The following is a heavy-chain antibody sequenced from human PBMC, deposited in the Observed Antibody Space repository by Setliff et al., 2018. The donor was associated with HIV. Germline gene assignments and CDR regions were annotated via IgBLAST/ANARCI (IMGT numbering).Heavy chain of an antibody. V-gene: IGHV1-69*13. Sequence: ASVKVSCKSSGGTFSRYSISWVRQAPGQGLEWMGGIIPIFGTADYAQRFQGRVTITADESTSTAYMELSSLRSADTAVYYCARGDMIAFGGVGPFDYWGQGTLVTVSS. J-gene: IGHJ4*02. CDR2: IIPIFGTA. CDR1: GGTFSRYS. D-gene: IGHD3-16*01. CDR3: ARGDMIAFGGVGPFDY.